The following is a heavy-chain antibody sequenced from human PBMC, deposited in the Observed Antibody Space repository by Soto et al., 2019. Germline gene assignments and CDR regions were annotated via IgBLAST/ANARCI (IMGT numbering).Heavy chain of an antibody. CDR1: GFTFSSYA. V-gene: IGHV3-23*01. D-gene: IGHD2-15*01. J-gene: IGHJ3*02. CDR2: ISGSGGST. CDR3: AGIIVVVVAATGAFDI. Sequence: EVQLLESGGGLVQPGGSLRLSCAASGFTFSSYAMSWVRQAPGKGLEWVSAISGSGGSTYYADSVKGRFTISRDNSKNTLYLQMNSLRAEDTAVYYCAGIIVVVVAATGAFDIWGQGTMVTVSS.